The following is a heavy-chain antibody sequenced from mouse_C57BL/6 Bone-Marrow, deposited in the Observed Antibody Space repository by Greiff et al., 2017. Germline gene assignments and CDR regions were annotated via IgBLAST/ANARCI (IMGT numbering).Heavy chain of an antibody. D-gene: IGHD1-1*01. Sequence: QVQLQQPGAELVKPGASVKLSCKASGYTFTSYWMQWVKQRPGQGLEWIGEIDPSDSYTNYTQKFKGKATLTVDTSSSPAYMQLSILTAEDSAVYYCSSITTVVDYAMDYWGQGTSVTVSS. CDR2: IDPSDSYT. V-gene: IGHV1-50*01. CDR1: GYTFTSYW. J-gene: IGHJ4*01. CDR3: SSITTVVDYAMDY.